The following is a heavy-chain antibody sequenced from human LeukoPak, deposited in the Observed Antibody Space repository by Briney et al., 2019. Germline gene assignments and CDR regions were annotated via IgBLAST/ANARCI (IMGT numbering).Heavy chain of an antibody. J-gene: IGHJ1*01. Sequence: SETPSLTCTVSGGSISSYYWSWIRQPPGKGLEWIGYIYYSGSTNYNPSLKSRVTISVDTSKNQFSLKLSSVTAADTAVYYCASWYYYDSSGHFQHWGQGTLVTVSS. CDR2: IYYSGST. CDR1: GGSISSYY. D-gene: IGHD3-22*01. V-gene: IGHV4-59*01. CDR3: ASWYYYDSSGHFQH.